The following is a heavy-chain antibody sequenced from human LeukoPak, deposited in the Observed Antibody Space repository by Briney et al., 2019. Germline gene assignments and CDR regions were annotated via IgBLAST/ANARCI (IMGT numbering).Heavy chain of an antibody. CDR3: AKDIGSGSYYNQIDY. Sequence: GGSLRLSCAASGFTFSSYAMNWVRQAPGKGLEWVSTISGSGGSTYYADSVKGRFTISRDNAKNSLYLQMNSLRAEDAALYYCAKDIGSGSYYNQIDYWGQGTLVTVSS. D-gene: IGHD3-10*01. J-gene: IGHJ4*02. CDR1: GFTFSSYA. CDR2: ISGSGGST. V-gene: IGHV3-23*01.